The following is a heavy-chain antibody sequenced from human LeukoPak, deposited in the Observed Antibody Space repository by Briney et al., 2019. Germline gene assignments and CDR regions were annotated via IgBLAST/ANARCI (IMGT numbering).Heavy chain of an antibody. CDR1: RGSLSSGGYY. CDR3: AREQVVPAAIRGIYNWFDP. V-gene: IGHV4-30-2*01. D-gene: IGHD2-2*02. Sequence: SQTLSLTCTVSRGSLSSGGYYWSWIRQPPGKGLEWIGYIYQSGSTYYNPSLKSRVTISVDRSKNQFSLKLSSVTAADTAVYYCAREQVVPAAIRGIYNWFDPWGQGTLVTVSS. CDR2: IYQSGST. J-gene: IGHJ5*02.